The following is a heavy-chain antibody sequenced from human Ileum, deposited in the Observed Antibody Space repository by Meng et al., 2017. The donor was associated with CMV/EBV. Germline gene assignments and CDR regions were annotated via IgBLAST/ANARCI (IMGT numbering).Heavy chain of an antibody. CDR2: IRSKDAGGTR. J-gene: IGHJ4*02. V-gene: IGHV3-15*01. CDR3: TPDFPRPLAQIDY. CDR1: GPSISDAW. Sequence: GGSLRLSCAVSGPSISDAWMNWVRQAPGKGLEWVGRIRSKDAGGTREYAAPVKGRFTVSRDDSKNTLYLEMNSLKAEDTAVYYCTPDFPRPLAQIDYWGQGTLVTVSS. D-gene: IGHD1-1*01.